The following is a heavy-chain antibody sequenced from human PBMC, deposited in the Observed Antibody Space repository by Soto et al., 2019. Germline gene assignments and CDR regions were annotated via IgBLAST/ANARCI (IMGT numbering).Heavy chain of an antibody. CDR1: GYTFTGYY. D-gene: IGHD2-8*01. V-gene: IGHV1-2*04. CDR2: INPNSGGT. CDR3: ARRYCTNGVCYKAGMDV. Sequence: ASVKVSCKASGYTFTGYYMHWVRQAPGQGLEWMGWINPNSGGTNYAQKFQGWVTMARDTSISTAYMELSRLRSDDTAVYYCARRYCTNGVCYKAGMDVWGQGTTVTVSS. J-gene: IGHJ6*02.